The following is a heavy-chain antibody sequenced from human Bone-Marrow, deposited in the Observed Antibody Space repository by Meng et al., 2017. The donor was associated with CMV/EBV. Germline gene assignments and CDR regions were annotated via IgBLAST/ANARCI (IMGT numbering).Heavy chain of an antibody. J-gene: IGHJ4*02. CDR1: GFTVSSNY. V-gene: IGHV3-53*01. Sequence: GESLKISCAASGFTVSSNYMSWVRQAPGKGLEWVSVIYSGGSTYYADSVKGRFTISRDNSKNTLYLQMNSLRAEDTAVYYCARDLITEGGYDLDYWGQGTLVTVSS. CDR2: IYSGGST. CDR3: ARDLITEGGYDLDY. D-gene: IGHD3-22*01.